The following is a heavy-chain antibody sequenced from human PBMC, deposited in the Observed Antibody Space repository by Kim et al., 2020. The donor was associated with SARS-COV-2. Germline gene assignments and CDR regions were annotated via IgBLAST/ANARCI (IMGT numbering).Heavy chain of an antibody. CDR1: GGSISSSSYY. CDR2: IYYSGST. J-gene: IGHJ6*04. CDR3: ASTHNGYYDYYGMDV. Sequence: SETLSLTCTVSGGSISSSSYYWGWLRQPPGKGLEWIGSIYYSGSTYYNPSLKSRVTISVDTSKNQFSLKLSSVTAADTAVYYCASTHNGYYDYYGMDVWGKGTTVTVSS. D-gene: IGHD6-25*01. V-gene: IGHV4-39*01.